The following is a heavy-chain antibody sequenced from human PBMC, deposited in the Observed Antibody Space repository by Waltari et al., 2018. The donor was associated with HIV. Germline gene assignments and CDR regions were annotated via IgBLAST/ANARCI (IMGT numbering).Heavy chain of an antibody. V-gene: IGHV3-7*03. CDR2: INQDGSEM. D-gene: IGHD2-15*01. J-gene: IGHJ4*02. CDR3: ARSSSGVFDH. Sequence: SGGGSAKPGGSLRVPCGFAGFSFERYWMSWVRQAPGKGLEWVANINQDGSEMYLVDSVKGRFTIFRDNIKKSVYLQMKNLRDEDTATYYCARSSSGVFDHWGQGSPVTVSS. CDR1: GFSFERYW.